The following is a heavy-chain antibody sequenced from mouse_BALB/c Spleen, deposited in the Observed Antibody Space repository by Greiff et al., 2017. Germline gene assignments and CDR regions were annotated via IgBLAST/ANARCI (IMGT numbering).Heavy chain of an antibody. CDR2: ISSGGST. CDR1: GFTFSSYA. Sequence: EVKVEESGGGLVKPGGSLKLSCAASGFTFSSYAMSWVRQTPEKRLEWVASISSGGSTYYPDSVKGRFTISRDNARNILYLQMSSLRSEDTAMYYCARGRDTWFAYWGQGTLVTVSA. V-gene: IGHV5-6-5*01. CDR3: ARGRDTWFAY. J-gene: IGHJ3*01.